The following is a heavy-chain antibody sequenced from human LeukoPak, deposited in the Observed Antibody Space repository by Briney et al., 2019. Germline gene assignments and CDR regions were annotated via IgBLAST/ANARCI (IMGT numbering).Heavy chain of an antibody. Sequence: SETLSLTCSVSGGSIRSYYWSWIRQPPGKGLEWIGYISDSGSTNDNPSLKSRVTISVDTSKNQFSLKLSSVTAADTAVYYCARGIQLWFEVDYWGQGTLVTVSS. CDR3: ARGIQLWFEVDY. D-gene: IGHD5-18*01. V-gene: IGHV4-59*01. CDR1: GGSIRSYY. J-gene: IGHJ4*02. CDR2: ISDSGST.